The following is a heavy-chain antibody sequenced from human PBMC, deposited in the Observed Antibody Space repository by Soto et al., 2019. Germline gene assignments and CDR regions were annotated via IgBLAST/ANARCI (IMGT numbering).Heavy chain of an antibody. Sequence: SETLSLTCSVSGGSISSYHWCWIRQPPGKGLEWIGYVYYSGNTNYNPSLKSRVTMSVDTSKNQFSLKLSSVTAADTAVYYCARESGSYDTLDYWGQGTLVTVSS. J-gene: IGHJ4*02. D-gene: IGHD1-26*01. CDR2: VYYSGNT. CDR1: GGSISSYH. CDR3: ARESGSYDTLDY. V-gene: IGHV4-59*01.